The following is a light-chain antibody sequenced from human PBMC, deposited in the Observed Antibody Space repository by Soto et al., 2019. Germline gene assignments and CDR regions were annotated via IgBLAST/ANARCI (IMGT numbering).Light chain of an antibody. CDR1: QDTRSY. V-gene: IGKV1-9*01. Sequence: DIQWTQSPSFLSASVGDRVTITCRASQDTRSYLAWYQQKPGKAPKLLIYVASTLQSGVPSRFSGSGSGTEFTLTISSLQLEDFATYYCQQHNSYPLTFGPGTKVEIK. J-gene: IGKJ3*01. CDR2: VAS. CDR3: QQHNSYPLT.